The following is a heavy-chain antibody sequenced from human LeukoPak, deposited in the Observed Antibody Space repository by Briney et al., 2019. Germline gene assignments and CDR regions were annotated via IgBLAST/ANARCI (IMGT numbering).Heavy chain of an antibody. CDR2: VNNDGTNA. Sequence: GGSLRLSCAASGFTFGSSWMHWFRQAPGQGLVWVSCVNNDGTNAIYAHSVMGRFSMSRDNPRNTVYLQMNGLRAEDTAVYYCARGNIGPDLWGQGTLVTVSS. D-gene: IGHD1/OR15-1a*01. J-gene: IGHJ5*02. CDR1: GFTFGSSW. V-gene: IGHV3-74*01. CDR3: ARGNIGPDL.